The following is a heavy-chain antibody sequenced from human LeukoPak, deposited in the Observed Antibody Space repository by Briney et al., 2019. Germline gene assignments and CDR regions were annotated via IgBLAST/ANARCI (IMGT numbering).Heavy chain of an antibody. CDR1: GGSISSSSYS. CDR2: IYYSGST. J-gene: IGHJ5*02. V-gene: IGHV4-39*01. CDR3: ARQTIVVVPAAIRWDWFDP. D-gene: IGHD2-2*02. Sequence: SETLSVTCTVSGGSISSSSYSWGWIRQPPGKGLEWIGSIYYSGSTYYNPSLKSRVTISVDTSKNQSSLKLSSVTAADTAVYYCARQTIVVVPAAIRWDWFDPWGQGTLVTVSS.